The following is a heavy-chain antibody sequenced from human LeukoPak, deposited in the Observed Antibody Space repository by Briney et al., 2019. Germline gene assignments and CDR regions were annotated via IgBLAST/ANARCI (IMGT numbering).Heavy chain of an antibody. Sequence: GASVKVSCKASGYIFTGYYMHWVRQAPGQGLEWMGWINPNSGGTNYAQKFQGRVTMTRDTSISTAYMELSRLRSDDTAVYYCARMNGRAVVAATDYWGQGTLVTVSS. CDR3: ARMNGRAVVAATDY. CDR2: INPNSGGT. D-gene: IGHD2-15*01. CDR1: GYIFTGYY. J-gene: IGHJ4*02. V-gene: IGHV1-2*02.